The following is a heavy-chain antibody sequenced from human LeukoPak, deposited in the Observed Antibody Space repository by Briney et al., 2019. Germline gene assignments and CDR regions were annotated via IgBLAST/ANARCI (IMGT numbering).Heavy chain of an antibody. D-gene: IGHD6-13*01. J-gene: IGHJ4*02. V-gene: IGHV3-23*01. Sequence: GGSLRLSCAASGFTFSSYAMSWVRQAPGKGLEWVSAISGSGGSTYYADSVKGRFTISRDNSKNTLYLQMNSLRAGDTAVYYCAKGGRQQQLVFDYWGQGTLVTVSS. CDR2: ISGSGGST. CDR3: AKGGRQQQLVFDY. CDR1: GFTFSSYA.